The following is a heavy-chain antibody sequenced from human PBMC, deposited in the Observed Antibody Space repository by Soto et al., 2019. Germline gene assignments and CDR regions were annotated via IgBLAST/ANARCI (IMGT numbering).Heavy chain of an antibody. CDR1: GFTFGNFA. V-gene: IGHV3-23*01. CDR3: AKLRAKSHIAVPFDY. D-gene: IGHD2-15*01. J-gene: IGHJ4*02. CDR2: ISGNGGST. Sequence: EVHLLDSGGGLAQPGGSLKLSCATSGFTFGNFAMSWVRHAPGKGLEWVSAISGNGGSTYYADSVKGRFTISRDNSKNTLYHQMNSLTAEHTAVYFCAKLRAKSHIAVPFDYSGQGSLVTVSS.